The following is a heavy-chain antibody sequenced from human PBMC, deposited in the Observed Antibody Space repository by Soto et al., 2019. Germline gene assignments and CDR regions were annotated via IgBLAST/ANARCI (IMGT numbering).Heavy chain of an antibody. V-gene: IGHV4-39*07. CDR2: IFYLGSS. D-gene: IGHD4-17*01. Sequence: SEPLSLPCTVSGDSVVSGDCYWGWFRRPPGKGLEWIGSIFYLGSSYYNPSLKSRVTISADTSKTQFSLKLSSVTAADTAVYYCARGDSTVSSVFDYWGQGMLVTVSS. CDR3: ARGDSTVSSVFDY. J-gene: IGHJ4*02. CDR1: GDSVVSGDCY.